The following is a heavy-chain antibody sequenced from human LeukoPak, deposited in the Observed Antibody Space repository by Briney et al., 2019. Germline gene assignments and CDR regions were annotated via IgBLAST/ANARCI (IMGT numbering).Heavy chain of an antibody. CDR1: GFTFSSYE. J-gene: IGHJ4*02. CDR2: ISGSGGST. Sequence: GGSLRLSCAASGFTFSSYEMNWVRQAPGKGLEWVSGISGSGGSTYYADSVKGRFTISRDNSKNTLYLQMSSLRAEDTAVYYCAKVSGHIVVVPAADFDYWGQGTLVTVSS. D-gene: IGHD2-2*01. CDR3: AKVSGHIVVVPAADFDY. V-gene: IGHV3-23*01.